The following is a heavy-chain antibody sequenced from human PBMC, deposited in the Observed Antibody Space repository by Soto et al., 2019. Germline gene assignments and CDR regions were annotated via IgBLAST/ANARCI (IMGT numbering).Heavy chain of an antibody. CDR3: AIVRPTSNWYSFDI. V-gene: IGHV4-39*01. D-gene: IGHD6-13*01. CDR2: LYYSGTT. CDR1: GGSITSGTYY. Sequence: QLRLQESGPGLVRPSEPLSLTCTVSGGSITSGTYYWGWIRQPPGKGLEWIGSLYYSGTTYYNPSLKSPITISVDTSQNQFSLTLGSVIAADTAVYYCAIVRPTSNWYSFDIWGQGIMVTVSS. J-gene: IGHJ3*02.